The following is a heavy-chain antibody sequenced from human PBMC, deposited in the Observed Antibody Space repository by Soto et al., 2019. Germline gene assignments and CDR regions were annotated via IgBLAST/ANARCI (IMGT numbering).Heavy chain of an antibody. CDR3: ARQKLGQGMGGGTRGNY. V-gene: IGHV1-18*01. CDR2: ISAYNGNT. J-gene: IGHJ4*02. Sequence: QVQLVQSGAEVKKPGASVKVSCKASGYTFTSYGISWVRQAPGQGREWMVWISAYNGNTNYAQKLQGRVTMTTDTSTSTDYMELRSLRSDDTAVYYCARQKLGQGMGGGTRGNYWGQGTLVTVSS. D-gene: IGHD7-27*01. CDR1: GYTFTSYG.